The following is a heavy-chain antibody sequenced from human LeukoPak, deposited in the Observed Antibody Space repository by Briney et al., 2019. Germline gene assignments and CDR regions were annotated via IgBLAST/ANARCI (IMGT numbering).Heavy chain of an antibody. CDR2: INWNGDSR. CDR3: ARDQTPFV. Sequence: GGSLRLSCAASGFTFDDYGMTWVRQAPGKGLEWVSDINWNGDSRGYAHSVKGRFTISRDNAKNSLYLQMNSLRAEDTAVYYCARDQTPFVWGQGTLVTVSS. V-gene: IGHV3-20*04. J-gene: IGHJ4*02. CDR1: GFTFDDYG.